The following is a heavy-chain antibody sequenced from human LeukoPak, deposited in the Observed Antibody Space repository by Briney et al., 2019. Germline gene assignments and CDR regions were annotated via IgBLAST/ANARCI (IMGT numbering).Heavy chain of an antibody. J-gene: IGHJ4*02. V-gene: IGHV4-4*07. CDR1: VGPNSIFD. CDR3: ARMVAGTDDYFDY. D-gene: IGHD6-19*01. Sequence: SEPVSLICSVWVGPNSIFDWMGPREPAGKGLEWIGRIYTSGSTNYNPSLKSRVTMSVDTSKNQFYLKLSSVTAADTAVYYCARMVAGTDDYFDYWGQGTLVTVSS. CDR2: IYTSGST.